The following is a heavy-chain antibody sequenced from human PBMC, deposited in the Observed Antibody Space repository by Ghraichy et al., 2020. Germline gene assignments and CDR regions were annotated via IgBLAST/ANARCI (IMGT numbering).Heavy chain of an antibody. D-gene: IGHD4-17*01. CDR2: IYSGGST. CDR3: AREASGYGDYGNYYYYGMDV. Sequence: GGSLRLSCAASGFTVSSNYMSWVRQAPGKGLEWVSVIYSGGSTYYADSVKGRFTISRDNSKNTLYLQMNSLRAEDTAVYYCAREASGYGDYGNYYYYGMDVWGQGTTVTVSS. J-gene: IGHJ6*02. CDR1: GFTVSSNY. V-gene: IGHV3-53*01.